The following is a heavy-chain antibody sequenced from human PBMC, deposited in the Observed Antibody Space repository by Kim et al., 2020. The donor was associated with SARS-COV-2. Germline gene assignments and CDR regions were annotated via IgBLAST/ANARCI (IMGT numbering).Heavy chain of an antibody. CDR1: EFPFNTYA. CDR3: TGSRGGLRFHSFVY. CDR2: ISDSGFTT. D-gene: IGHD4-17*01. V-gene: IGHV3-23*01. Sequence: GGSLRLSCAASEFPFNTYAMSWVRQAPGRGLEWVSAISDSGFTTFHADSLKGRFTISRDNSKNTLFLHMNSLRVEDTAVYYCTGSRGGLRFHSFVYWGQGTLVTVSS. J-gene: IGHJ4*02.